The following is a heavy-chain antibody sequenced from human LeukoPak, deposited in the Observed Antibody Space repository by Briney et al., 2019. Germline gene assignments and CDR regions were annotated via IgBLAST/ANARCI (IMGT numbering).Heavy chain of an antibody. J-gene: IGHJ4*02. CDR3: TRDVGHSALAN. CDR2: IWHDGTNK. CDR1: XXXXXXXX. V-gene: IGHV3-33*01. D-gene: IGHD5-18*01. Sequence: PGGSLRLSCAAXXXXXXXXXXXXVXXXXXXXXXXVXVIWHDGTNKYYADSVKGRXTISRDNSKNTLYLQMNSLRAEDTAVYYCTRDVGHSALANWGQGTLVTVSS.